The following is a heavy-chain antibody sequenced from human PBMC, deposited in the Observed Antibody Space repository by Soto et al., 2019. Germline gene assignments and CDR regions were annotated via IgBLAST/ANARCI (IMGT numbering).Heavy chain of an antibody. Sequence: LRLSFAASGFTFSSFGMHWVRQAPGKGLEWVAIIWYDGSNKYYADSVKGRFTISRDNSKNTLYLQMNSLRVEDTAVYYCARGPSTEVDYWGQGTLVTVSS. CDR1: GFTFSSFG. J-gene: IGHJ4*02. V-gene: IGHV3-33*01. CDR3: ARGPSTEVDY. CDR2: IWYDGSNK.